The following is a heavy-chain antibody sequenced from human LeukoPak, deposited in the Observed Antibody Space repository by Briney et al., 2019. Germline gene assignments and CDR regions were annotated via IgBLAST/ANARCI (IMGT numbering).Heavy chain of an antibody. D-gene: IGHD3-3*01. CDR2: ISGSGGST. Sequence: GGSLRLSCAASGFTFSSYAMSWVRQAPGKGLEWVSGISGSGGSTYYADSVKGRFTISRDNSKNTLYLQMNSLRAEDTAVYYCAKVAPGVRFLEWLFQRGWFDPWGQGTLVTVSS. CDR3: AKVAPGVRFLEWLFQRGWFDP. J-gene: IGHJ5*02. CDR1: GFTFSSYA. V-gene: IGHV3-23*01.